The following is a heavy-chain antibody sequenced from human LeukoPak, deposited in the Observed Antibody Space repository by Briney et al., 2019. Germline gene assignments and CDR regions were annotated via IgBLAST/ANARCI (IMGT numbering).Heavy chain of an antibody. CDR1: GYTFTSYA. D-gene: IGHD3-22*01. CDR2: ISRGGNGT. Sequence: PGGSLRLSCAASGYTFTSYAMSWVRQAPGKGLEWVSAISRGGNGTYYADSVKGRYADSVKGRFTISRDNAKNSLYLQMNSLRAEDTAVYYCARPTYYYDSSGYPFGYWGQGTLVTVSS. CDR3: ARPTYYYDSSGYPFGY. J-gene: IGHJ4*02. V-gene: IGHV3-23*01.